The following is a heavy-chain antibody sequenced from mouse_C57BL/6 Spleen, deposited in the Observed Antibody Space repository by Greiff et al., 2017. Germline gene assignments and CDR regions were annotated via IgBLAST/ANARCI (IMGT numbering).Heavy chain of an antibody. CDR3: ARSYYSNPYYYAMDY. V-gene: IGHV1-39*01. CDR1: GYSFTDYN. CDR2: INPNYGTT. D-gene: IGHD2-5*01. J-gene: IGHJ4*01. Sequence: EVQLQESGPELVKPGASVKISCKASGYSFTDYNMNWVKQSNGKSLEWIGVINPNYGTTSYNQKFKGKATLTVDQSSSTAYMQLNSLTSEDSAVYYCARSYYSNPYYYAMDYWGQGTSVTVSS.